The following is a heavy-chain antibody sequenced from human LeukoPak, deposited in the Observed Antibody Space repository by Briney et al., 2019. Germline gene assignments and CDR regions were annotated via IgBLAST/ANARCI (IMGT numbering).Heavy chain of an antibody. D-gene: IGHD4-17*01. V-gene: IGHV4-4*07. Sequence: SETLSLTCTVSGGSISSYYWSWIRQPAGKGLEWIGRIYTSGSTNYNPSLKSRVTMSVDTSKNQFSLKLSSVTAADTAVYCCARAPYDDYGDYSPFDYWGQGTLVTVSS. J-gene: IGHJ4*02. CDR3: ARAPYDDYGDYSPFDY. CDR2: IYTSGST. CDR1: GGSISSYY.